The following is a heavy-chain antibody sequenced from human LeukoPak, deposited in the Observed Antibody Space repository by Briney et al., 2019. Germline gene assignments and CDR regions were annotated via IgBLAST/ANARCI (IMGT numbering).Heavy chain of an antibody. V-gene: IGHV4-59*01. CDR1: GGSISGYH. CDR3: VRTGEITTVCDY. CDR2: IYYSGSS. J-gene: IGHJ4*02. D-gene: IGHD4-17*01. Sequence: SETLSLTCNVSGGSISGYHWSWIRQPPGKGLEWLGYIYYSGSSNYNPSLKSRVTISADTSKNQFSLKLSSVTAADTAVYYCVRTGEITTVCDYWGRGALVTVSS.